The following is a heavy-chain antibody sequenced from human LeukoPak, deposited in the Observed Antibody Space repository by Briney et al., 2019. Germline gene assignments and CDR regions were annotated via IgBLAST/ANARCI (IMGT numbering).Heavy chain of an antibody. D-gene: IGHD5-12*01. J-gene: IGHJ5*02. CDR1: GFTFSGYS. V-gene: IGHV3-48*01. CDR2: ISRDSSVI. CDR3: AKETEWLRTNWFDP. Sequence: PGGSLRLSCAASGFTFSGYSMNWVRQAPGKGLEWVSYISRDSSVIYYADSVKGRFTISRDNAKNSLYLQMNSLRAEDTAAYYCAKETEWLRTNWFDPWGQGTLVTVSS.